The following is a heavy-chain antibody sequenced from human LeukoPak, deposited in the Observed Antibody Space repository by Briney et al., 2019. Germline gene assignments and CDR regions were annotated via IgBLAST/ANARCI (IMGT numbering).Heavy chain of an antibody. CDR2: ISSDASNK. D-gene: IGHD2-2*01. Sequence: GGSLRLSCAASGFTFSSYAIHWVRQAPDKGLEWLAVISSDASNKWYADSVKGRFTISRDNAKNSLYLQMNSLRAEDTAVYYCARGPGEKGYCSSTSCSDYWGQGTLVTVSS. CDR1: GFTFSSYA. CDR3: ARGPGEKGYCSSTSCSDY. V-gene: IGHV3-30-3*01. J-gene: IGHJ4*02.